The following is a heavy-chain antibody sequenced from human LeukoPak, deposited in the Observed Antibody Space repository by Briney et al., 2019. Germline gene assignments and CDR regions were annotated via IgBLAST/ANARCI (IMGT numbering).Heavy chain of an antibody. CDR1: GYTFTGYY. CDR3: ARDTDSSGY. V-gene: IGHV1-2*02. J-gene: IGHJ4*02. D-gene: IGHD3-22*01. Sequence: ASVKVSCKASGYTFTGYYMHWVRQAPGQGLEWMGWINPNSGGTNYAQKFQGRVTMTTDTSTSTAYMELRSLRSDDTAVYYCARDTDSSGYWGQGTLVTVSS. CDR2: INPNSGGT.